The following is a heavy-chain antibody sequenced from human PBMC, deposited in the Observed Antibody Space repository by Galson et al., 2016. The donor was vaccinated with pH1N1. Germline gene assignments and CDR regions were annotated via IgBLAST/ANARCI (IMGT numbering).Heavy chain of an antibody. J-gene: IGHJ4*02. Sequence: SVKVSCKVSGYTLTELSMHWVRQAPGKGLEWMGGFDPEHSETFYAQKFKGRVTMTEDTSKDTAYMEMRRLRSEDTAVYYCTTEYDGSGSYSAYWGRGTLVTVSS. CDR1: GYTLTELS. CDR3: TTEYDGSGSYSAY. CDR2: FDPEHSET. D-gene: IGHD3-10*01. V-gene: IGHV1-24*01.